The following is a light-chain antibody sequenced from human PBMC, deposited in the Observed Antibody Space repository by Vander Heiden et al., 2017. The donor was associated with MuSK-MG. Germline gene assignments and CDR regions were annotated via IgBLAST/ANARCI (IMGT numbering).Light chain of an antibody. J-gene: IGKJ1*01. CDR2: EAF. Sequence: ILLTQSPSSLSASVGDRVTITCRASQGISSYLAWYQQKPGKAPKLLIYEAFTLQSGVPSRFSGRGSGTECTLTISSLKPEDYATYSCQQLKTDPGTCGQGTKVEIK. CDR3: QQLKTDPGT. V-gene: IGKV1-9*01. CDR1: QGISSY.